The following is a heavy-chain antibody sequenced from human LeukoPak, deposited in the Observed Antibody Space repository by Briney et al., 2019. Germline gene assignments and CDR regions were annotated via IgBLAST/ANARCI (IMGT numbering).Heavy chain of an antibody. V-gene: IGHV3-74*03. CDR3: VRGRVGPDY. D-gene: IGHD1-26*01. J-gene: IGHJ4*02. CDR2: ITDDATT. CDR1: GFTFSSAW. Sequence: GGSLRLSCAASGFTFSSAWMHWVRQAPGTGLLWVSRITDDATTTYADSVRGRFTISRANAKNSLYRQMNSLRVEDTAVYYCVRGRVGPDYWGQGTLVTVSS.